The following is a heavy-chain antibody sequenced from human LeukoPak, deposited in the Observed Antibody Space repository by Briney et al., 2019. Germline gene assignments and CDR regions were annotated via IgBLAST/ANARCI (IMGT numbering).Heavy chain of an antibody. Sequence: PSGTLSLTCGVSGGSISSSNWWSWVRQPPGKGLEWIGSIYYSGSTYYNPSLKSRVTISVDTSKNQFSLKLSSVTAADTAVYYCARHDTAVAGFDYWGQGTLVTVSS. J-gene: IGHJ4*02. V-gene: IGHV4-4*02. CDR1: GGSISSSNW. CDR3: ARHDTAVAGFDY. CDR2: IYYSGST. D-gene: IGHD6-19*01.